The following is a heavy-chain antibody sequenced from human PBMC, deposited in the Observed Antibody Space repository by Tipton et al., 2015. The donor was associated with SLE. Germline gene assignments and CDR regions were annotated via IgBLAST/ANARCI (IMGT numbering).Heavy chain of an antibody. V-gene: IGHV4-39*07. CDR1: GASISNTSYY. Sequence: TLSLTCTVSGASISNTSYYCGWIRQSPGRGLEWIGSTYYRGSSYYNPSLKSRLTLSVDTSKNQISLNLRSVTAADTAVYYCARKVVPGWHFDLWGRGTLVTVSS. CDR2: TYYRGSS. CDR3: ARKVVPGWHFDL. D-gene: IGHD6-6*01. J-gene: IGHJ2*01.